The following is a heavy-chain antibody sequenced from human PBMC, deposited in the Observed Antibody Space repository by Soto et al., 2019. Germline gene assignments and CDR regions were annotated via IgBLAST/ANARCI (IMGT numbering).Heavy chain of an antibody. V-gene: IGHV3-30*18. CDR3: AKADIAAAGDYYYYGMDV. Sequence: QVQLVESGGGVVQPGRSLRLSCAASGFTFSSYGMHWVRQAPGKGLEWVAVISYDGSNKYYADSVKGRFTISRDNSKNPLYLQMNSLRAEDTAVYYCAKADIAAAGDYYYYGMDVWGQGTTVTVSS. D-gene: IGHD6-13*01. J-gene: IGHJ6*02. CDR2: ISYDGSNK. CDR1: GFTFSSYG.